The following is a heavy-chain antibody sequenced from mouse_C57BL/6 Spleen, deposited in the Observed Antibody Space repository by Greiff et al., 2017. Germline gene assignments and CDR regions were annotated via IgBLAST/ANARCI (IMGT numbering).Heavy chain of an antibody. CDR3: ARYTYSNPFDY. D-gene: IGHD2-5*01. Sequence: EVKVEESGGGLVQPGGSLSLSCAASGFTFTDYYMSWVRQPPGKALEWLGFIRNKANGYTTEYSASVKGRFTISRDNSQSILYLQMNALRAEDSATYYCARYTYSNPFDYWGQGTTLTVSS. V-gene: IGHV7-3*01. J-gene: IGHJ2*01. CDR1: GFTFTDYY. CDR2: IRNKANGYTT.